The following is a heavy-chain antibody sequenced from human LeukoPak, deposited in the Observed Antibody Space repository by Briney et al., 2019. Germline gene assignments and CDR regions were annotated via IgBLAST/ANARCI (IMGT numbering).Heavy chain of an antibody. CDR2: INLSGRT. Sequence: AETLSLTCAVSGGSFSGYYWTWIRQPPGKGLEWIGEINLSGRTNYNPSLKSRVIMSVDTSKNQFSLKLSSVTAADTAVYYCARPLGYCSDSRCPQSWFDPWGQGTLVTVSS. CDR1: GGSFSGYY. CDR3: ARPLGYCSDSRCPQSWFDP. J-gene: IGHJ5*02. D-gene: IGHD2-15*01. V-gene: IGHV4-34*01.